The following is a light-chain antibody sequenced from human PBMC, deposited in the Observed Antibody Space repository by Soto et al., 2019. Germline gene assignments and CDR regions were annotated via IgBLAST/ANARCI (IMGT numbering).Light chain of an antibody. J-gene: IGKJ3*01. Sequence: DIQLTQSPSFLSASVGDRVTITCRASQGISSYLAWYQQKPGKAPKLLIYAASTLQSGVPSRFSGSGSGTEFTLTISSLQPEDVATYYCQQLNSYPHTFGPGTKVDIK. CDR1: QGISSY. CDR2: AAS. CDR3: QQLNSYPHT. V-gene: IGKV1-9*01.